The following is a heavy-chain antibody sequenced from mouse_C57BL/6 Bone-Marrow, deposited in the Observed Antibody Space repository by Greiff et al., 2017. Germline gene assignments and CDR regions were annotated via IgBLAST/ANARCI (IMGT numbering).Heavy chain of an antibody. V-gene: IGHV2-2*01. CDR1: GFSLTSYG. J-gene: IGHJ2*01. CDR2: IWSGGST. D-gene: IGHD2-3*01. CDR3: ARTGRGYYAFFDY. Sequence: VKLMESGPGLVQPSQSLSITCTVSGFSLTSYGVHWVRQSPGKGLEWLGVIWSGGSTDYNAAFISRLSISKDNSKSQVFFKMNSLQADDTAIYYCARTGRGYYAFFDYWGQGTTLTVSS.